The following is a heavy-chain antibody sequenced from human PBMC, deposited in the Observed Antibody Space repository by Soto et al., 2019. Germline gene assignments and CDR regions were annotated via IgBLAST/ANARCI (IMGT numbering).Heavy chain of an antibody. D-gene: IGHD3-10*01. Sequence: SETRSLTCTVSGGSISSGGYYWSWIRQHPGKGLEWIGYIYYSGSTYYNPSLKSRVTISVDTSKNQFSLKLSSVTAADTAVYYCASTREQTYYYGSGSYYHFDYWGQGTLVTVSS. CDR2: IYYSGST. CDR3: ASTREQTYYYGSGSYYHFDY. J-gene: IGHJ4*02. V-gene: IGHV4-31*03. CDR1: GGSISSGGYY.